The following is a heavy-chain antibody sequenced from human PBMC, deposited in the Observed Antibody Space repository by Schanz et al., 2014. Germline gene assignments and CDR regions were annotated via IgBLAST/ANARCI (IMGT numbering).Heavy chain of an antibody. J-gene: IGHJ4*02. V-gene: IGHV1-18*01. D-gene: IGHD3-10*01. CDR3: ARDRVSFVRGPLGVD. Sequence: QVQLVQSAPEVKKPGASVKVSCKASGYTFNNHGISWVRQAPGQGLEWMGWISGYNGDTNYAPKFQDTVTMTTDTSTGITSLELRNLKSDDTAVYYCARDRVSFVRGPLGVDWGQGTQVIVSS. CDR1: GYTFNNHG. CDR2: ISGYNGDT.